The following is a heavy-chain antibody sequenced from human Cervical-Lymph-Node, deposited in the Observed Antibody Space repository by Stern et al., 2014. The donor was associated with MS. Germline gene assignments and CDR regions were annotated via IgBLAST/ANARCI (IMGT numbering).Heavy chain of an antibody. CDR1: GFTFSAYA. V-gene: IGHV3-30*18. CDR3: AKDHRTYGWNRDWYFDL. D-gene: IGHD2-8*02. J-gene: IGHJ2*01. Sequence: VQLVEYGGGVVQPGRSLRLSCAASGFTFSAYAMYWVRQAPCKGLEWVAVISYDGTNIYYADFMKGRFTISRDNSKNMLYLQMNSLRAEDTAVYFCAKDHRTYGWNRDWYFDLWGRGTLVTVSS. CDR2: ISYDGTNI.